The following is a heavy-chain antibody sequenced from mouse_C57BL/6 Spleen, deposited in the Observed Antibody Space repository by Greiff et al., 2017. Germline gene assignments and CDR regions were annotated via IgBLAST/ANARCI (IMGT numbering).Heavy chain of an antibody. J-gene: IGHJ4*01. CDR3: ASPGSSPYYAMDY. Sequence: QVQLQQSGPELVKPGASVKISCKASGYAFSSSWMNWVKQRPGKGLEWIGRIYPGDGDTNYNGKFKGKATLTADKSSSTAYMQLSSLTSEDSAVYFCASPGSSPYYAMDYWGQGTSVTVSS. D-gene: IGHD1-1*01. CDR1: GYAFSSSW. CDR2: IYPGDGDT. V-gene: IGHV1-82*01.